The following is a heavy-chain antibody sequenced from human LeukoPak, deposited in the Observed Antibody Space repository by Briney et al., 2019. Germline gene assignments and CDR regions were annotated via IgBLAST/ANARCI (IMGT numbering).Heavy chain of an antibody. V-gene: IGHV3-33*06. CDR1: GFTFSSYW. CDR3: AKDGVSYCGGDCYPED. D-gene: IGHD2-21*02. CDR2: LWYEGNNK. J-gene: IGHJ4*02. Sequence: GGSLRLSCAASGFTFSSYWMSWVRQAPGKGLEWVALLWYEGNNKYYADSVKGRFTISRDNSKNTLYLQMNSLRAEDTAVYYCAKDGVSYCGGDCYPEDWGQGTLVTVSS.